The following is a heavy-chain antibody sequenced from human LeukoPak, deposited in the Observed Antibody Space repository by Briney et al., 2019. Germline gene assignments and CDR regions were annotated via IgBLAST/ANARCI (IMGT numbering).Heavy chain of an antibody. Sequence: ASVKVSCKASGYTFTSYYMHSVRQAPGQGLEWMGIINPSGGSTSYAQKFQGRVTMTTDTSTSTVYMELSSLRSEDTAVYYCARDRPPYGSGSRSLDSWGQGTLVTVSS. J-gene: IGHJ4*02. CDR3: ARDRPPYGSGSRSLDS. CDR1: GYTFTSYY. V-gene: IGHV1-46*01. CDR2: INPSGGST. D-gene: IGHD3-10*01.